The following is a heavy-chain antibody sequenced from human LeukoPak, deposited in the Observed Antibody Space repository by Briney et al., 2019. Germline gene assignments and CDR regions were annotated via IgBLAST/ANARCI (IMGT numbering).Heavy chain of an antibody. D-gene: IGHD3-10*01. J-gene: IGHJ6*03. V-gene: IGHV4-59*01. Sequence: PSETLSLTCTVSGGSISSYYWSWIRQPPGKGLEWIGYIYYSGSTNYNPSLKSRVTISVDTSKNQFSLKLSSVTAADTAVYYCARVHYGSGSYRSGRYYYYYMDVWGKGTTVTISS. CDR1: GGSISSYY. CDR3: ARVHYGSGSYRSGRYYYYYMDV. CDR2: IYYSGST.